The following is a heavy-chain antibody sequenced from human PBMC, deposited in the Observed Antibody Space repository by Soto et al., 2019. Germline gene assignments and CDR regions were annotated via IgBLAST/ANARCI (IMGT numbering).Heavy chain of an antibody. CDR2: ISGYNGDT. V-gene: IGHV1-18*04. J-gene: IGHJ4*02. CDR1: GYTFSSYG. D-gene: IGHD6-13*01. CDR3: ARAPQTVAGAGIWY. Sequence: ASVKVSCKTSGYTFSSYGISCVRQAPGQVLEWMGWISGYNGDTNYAQKLQGRVTMTTDTSTSTAYMELRSLRYDDTAVYYCARAPQTVAGAGIWYWGQGTLVTVSS.